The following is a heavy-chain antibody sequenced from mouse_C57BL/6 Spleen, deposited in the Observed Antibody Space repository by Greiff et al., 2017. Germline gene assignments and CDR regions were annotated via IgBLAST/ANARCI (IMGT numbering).Heavy chain of an antibody. CDR2: IRSKSNNYAT. CDR3: VREPHWYFDV. Sequence: EVKLVESGGGLVQPKGSLKLSCAASGFSFNTYAMNWVRQAPGKGLEWVARIRSKSNNYATYYADSVKDRFTISRDDSESMLYLQMNNLKTEDTAMYYGVREPHWYFDVWGTGTTVTVSS. J-gene: IGHJ1*03. CDR1: GFSFNTYA. V-gene: IGHV10-1*01.